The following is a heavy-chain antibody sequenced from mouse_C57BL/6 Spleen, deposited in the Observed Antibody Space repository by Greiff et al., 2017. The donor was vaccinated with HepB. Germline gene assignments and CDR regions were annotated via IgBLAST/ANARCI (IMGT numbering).Heavy chain of an antibody. CDR1: GYTFTDYE. CDR3: TREDYYAMDY. Sequence: VKLKQSGAELVRPGASVTLSCKASGYTFTDYEMHWVKQTPVHGLEWIGAIDPETGGTAYNQKFKGKAILTADKSSSTAYMELRSLTSEDSAVYYCTREDYYAMDYWGQGTSVTVSS. V-gene: IGHV1-15*01. CDR2: IDPETGGT. J-gene: IGHJ4*01.